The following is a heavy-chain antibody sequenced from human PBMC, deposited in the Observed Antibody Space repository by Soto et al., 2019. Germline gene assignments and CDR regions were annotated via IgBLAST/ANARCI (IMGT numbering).Heavy chain of an antibody. D-gene: IGHD4-17*01. CDR1: SGPDRSHN. J-gene: IGHJ6*02. CDR3: VRQGIDYLHGLVDV. CDR2: VYYTGDT. V-gene: IGHV4-59*08. Sequence: QVQLQQSGPRLVKPSETLSLTCTVSSGPDRSHNWGWIRQPPGRGLEWIGYVYYTGDTAYNPSLRGRGTISADTTTNDISLTLNAATAADTAVYYCVRQGIDYLHGLVDVWGHGTTVSVSS.